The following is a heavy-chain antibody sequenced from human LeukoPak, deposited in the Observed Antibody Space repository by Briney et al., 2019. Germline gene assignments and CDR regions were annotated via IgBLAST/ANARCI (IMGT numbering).Heavy chain of an antibody. V-gene: IGHV1-3*01. J-gene: IGHJ5*02. D-gene: IGHD2-15*01. CDR2: INAGNGNT. CDR1: GYTFTSYA. CDR3: ARISPYCSGGSCYYWFDP. Sequence: ASVKVSCKASGYTFTSYAMHWVRQAPGQRLEWMGWINAGNGNTKYSQKFQGRVTITRDTSASTAYMELSSLRSEDTAVYYCARISPYCSGGSCYYWFDPWGQGTLVTVSS.